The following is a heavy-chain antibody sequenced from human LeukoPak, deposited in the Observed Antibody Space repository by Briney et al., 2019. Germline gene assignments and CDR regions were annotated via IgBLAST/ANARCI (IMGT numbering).Heavy chain of an antibody. CDR2: IWYDGSNK. CDR3: ARDIDRLDV. V-gene: IGHV3-33*01. Sequence: PGGSLRLSCAGSGFTFSNYGMHWVRQAPGKGLEWVTVIWYDGSNKYYGDSVKGRFTISRDKSKNTLHLQMNSLRPEDTAVYYCARDIDRLDVWGQGTTVTVSS. J-gene: IGHJ6*02. CDR1: GFTFSNYG. D-gene: IGHD3-16*02.